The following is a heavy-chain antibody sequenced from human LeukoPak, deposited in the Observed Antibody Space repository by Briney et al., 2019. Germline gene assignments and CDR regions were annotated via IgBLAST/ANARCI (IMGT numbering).Heavy chain of an antibody. D-gene: IGHD3-3*01. CDR1: GGTFTSYT. CDR2: IIPILGIA. J-gene: IGHJ6*03. Sequence: SVKVSCKASGGTFTSYTISWVRQAPGQGLEWMGRIIPILGIANYEQKFQGRVTITADKSTSTAYMELSSLRSEDTAVYYCARGTYYDFWSGGKRYYYYYMDVWGKGTTVTVSS. CDR3: ARGTYYDFWSGGKRYYYYYMDV. V-gene: IGHV1-69*02.